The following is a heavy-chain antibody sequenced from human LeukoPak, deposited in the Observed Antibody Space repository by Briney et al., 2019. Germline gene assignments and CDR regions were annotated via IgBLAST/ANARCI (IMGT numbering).Heavy chain of an antibody. Sequence: ASVKVSCKASGYTFTSYGISWVRQAPGQGLEWMGWISAYNGNTNYAQKLQGRVTMTTDTSTSTAYMELRSLRSDDTAVYYCATGVTITMIVVPHQYWGQGTLVTVSS. CDR1: GYTFTSYG. D-gene: IGHD3-22*01. CDR3: ATGVTITMIVVPHQY. CDR2: ISAYNGNT. V-gene: IGHV1-18*01. J-gene: IGHJ4*02.